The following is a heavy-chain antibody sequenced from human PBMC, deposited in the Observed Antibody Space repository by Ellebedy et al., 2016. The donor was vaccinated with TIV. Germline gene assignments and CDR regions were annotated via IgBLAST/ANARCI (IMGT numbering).Heavy chain of an antibody. Sequence: AASVKVSCKASGGTFSSYAISWVRHVPRQGLEWMGGIIPRFGRPNSAQKFQGGVTITADESSSTAYMELSGLRSDDTAVYYCARDSGANFLGLSFGLWGRGTLVTISS. V-gene: IGHV1-69*13. J-gene: IGHJ2*01. CDR2: IIPRFGRP. D-gene: IGHD4/OR15-4a*01. CDR1: GGTFSSYA. CDR3: ARDSGANFLGLSFGL.